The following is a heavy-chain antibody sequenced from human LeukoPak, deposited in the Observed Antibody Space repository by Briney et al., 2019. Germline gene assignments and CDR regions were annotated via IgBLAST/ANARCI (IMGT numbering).Heavy chain of an antibody. CDR2: ISGSGGST. V-gene: IGHV3-23*01. Sequence: PGGSLRLSCAASGFTVSSYGMSWVRQAPGKGLEWVSAISGSGGSTYYADSVKGRFTISRDKSKNTLYLQMNSLRAEDTAVYYCAKEEWGFGEFPLLMDVWGKGTTVTISS. CDR3: AKEEWGFGEFPLLMDV. J-gene: IGHJ6*03. CDR1: GFTVSSYG. D-gene: IGHD3-10*01.